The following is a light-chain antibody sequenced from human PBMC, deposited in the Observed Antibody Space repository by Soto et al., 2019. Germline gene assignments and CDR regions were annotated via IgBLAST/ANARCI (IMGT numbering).Light chain of an antibody. CDR1: QSVSTF. V-gene: IGKV3-11*01. CDR2: DAS. Sequence: EIVLTQSPATLSLSPGERATLSCRATQSVSTFLAWYQQKPGQAPRLLIYDASKRATGIPTRFSGSGSGTDFTLTTSSLEPEDFAVYYCQQRINWPLTFGGGTKVEIK. J-gene: IGKJ4*01. CDR3: QQRINWPLT.